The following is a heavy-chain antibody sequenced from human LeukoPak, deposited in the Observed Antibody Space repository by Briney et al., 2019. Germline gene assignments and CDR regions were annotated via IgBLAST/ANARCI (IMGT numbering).Heavy chain of an antibody. D-gene: IGHD1-1*01. CDR1: GGSISSSSYY. V-gene: IGHV4-39*01. Sequence: SETLSLTCTVSGGSISSSSYYWGWIRQPPGKGLEWIGSIYYSGSTYYNPSLKSRVTISVDTSKNQFSLKLSSVTAADTPVYYCARTHPADGIDYWGQGTLVTVSS. CDR2: IYYSGST. J-gene: IGHJ4*02. CDR3: ARTHPADGIDY.